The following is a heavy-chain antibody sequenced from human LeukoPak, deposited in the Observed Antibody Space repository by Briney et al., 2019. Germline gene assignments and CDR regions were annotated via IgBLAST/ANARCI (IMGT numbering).Heavy chain of an antibody. V-gene: IGHV4-59*01. J-gene: IGHJ3*02. CDR3: ARGRITMVRGAIGAFDI. Sequence: SETLSLTCNVSGGSITSNYWNWIRQSPGKGLEWIGYIYYSGDTYYNPSLKSRVTISVDTSKNQFSLQLNSVTAEDTAVYYCARGRITMVRGAIGAFDIWGQGTMVTVSS. CDR2: IYYSGDT. D-gene: IGHD3-10*01. CDR1: GGSITSNY.